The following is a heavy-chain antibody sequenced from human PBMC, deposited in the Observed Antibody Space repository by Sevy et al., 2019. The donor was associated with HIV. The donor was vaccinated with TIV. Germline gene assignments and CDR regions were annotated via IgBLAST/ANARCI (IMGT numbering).Heavy chain of an antibody. CDR2: IYYNGHI. CDR3: ADENAWGRGYS. J-gene: IGHJ4*02. V-gene: IGHV4-59*08. CDR1: GGSITSLY. D-gene: IGHD1-26*01. Sequence: SETLSLTCTVSGGSITSLYWYWIRQPPGKGLEWIANIYYNGHINYNPSLKSRVTFSLDTSKNQCSLRLSSVTAADTAMYYCADENAWGRGYSWGQGTLVTVSS.